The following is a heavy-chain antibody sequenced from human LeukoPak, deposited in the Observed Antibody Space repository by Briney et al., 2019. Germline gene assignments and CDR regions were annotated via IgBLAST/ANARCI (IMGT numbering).Heavy chain of an antibody. CDR3: ASIVGIEDY. CDR2: INDRGTI. CDR1: GGSISSSAW. Sequence: PSETLSLTCAVSGGSISSSAWWTWVRQSPKGLEWIGEINDRGTINYNPSLQRRVSISVDTSKNQFSLKLSSVTAADTAAYYCASIVGIEDYWGQGTLVTVSS. D-gene: IGHD1-26*01. J-gene: IGHJ4*02. V-gene: IGHV4-4*02.